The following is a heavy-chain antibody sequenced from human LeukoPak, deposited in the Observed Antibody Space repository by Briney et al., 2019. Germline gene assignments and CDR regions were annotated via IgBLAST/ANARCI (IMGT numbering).Heavy chain of an antibody. Sequence: PSQTLSLTCAISGDSVSSEDAAWNWIRQPPSRGLEWLGRTYYRSKWGSDYAVSVKSRVTVNPDPSKNQFSLQLNSVTPEDTAVYFCARASNRAFDAWGQGTVVIVSS. D-gene: IGHD1-14*01. CDR2: TYYRSKWGS. V-gene: IGHV6-1*01. CDR3: ARASNRAFDA. J-gene: IGHJ3*01. CDR1: GDSVSSEDAA.